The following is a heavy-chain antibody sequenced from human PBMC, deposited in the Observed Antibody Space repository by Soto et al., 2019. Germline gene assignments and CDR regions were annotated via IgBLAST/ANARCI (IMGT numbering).Heavy chain of an antibody. CDR2: IYHSGNT. V-gene: IGHV4-4*02. D-gene: IGHD3-10*01. J-gene: IGHJ4*02. CDR1: GGSISSSNW. CDR3: ARRWGEGRVDY. Sequence: QVQLQESGPGLVKPSGTLSLTCAVSGGSISSSNWWSWVRQPPGKGLEWIGEIYHSGNTNYNPSLKRRVPMAGDKSRTQFSLQLSSVTAADTAVYYCARRWGEGRVDYWGQGTLVTVSS.